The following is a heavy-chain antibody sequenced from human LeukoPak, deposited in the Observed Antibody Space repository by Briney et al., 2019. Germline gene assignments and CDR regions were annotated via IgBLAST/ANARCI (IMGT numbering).Heavy chain of an antibody. D-gene: IGHD3-9*01. V-gene: IGHV1-8*01. CDR3: ARDMYYDILTGYYVNWFDP. J-gene: IGHJ5*02. CDR2: MNPNSGNT. Sequence: ASVKVSCKASGYTFTSYDINWVRQATGQGLEWMGWMNPNSGNTGYAQKLQGRVTMTTDTSTSTAYMELRSLRSDDTAVYYCARDMYYDILTGYYVNWFDPWGQGTLVTVSS. CDR1: GYTFTSYD.